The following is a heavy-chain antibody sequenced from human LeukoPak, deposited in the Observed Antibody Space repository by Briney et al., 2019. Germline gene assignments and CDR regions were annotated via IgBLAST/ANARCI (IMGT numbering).Heavy chain of an antibody. CDR2: ISYDGSNK. CDR1: GLTFSSYS. V-gene: IGHV3-30*18. CDR3: AKDLLYYGPGTYYNAAEYFQF. J-gene: IGHJ1*01. D-gene: IGHD3-10*01. Sequence: PGRSLRLSCAASGLTFSSYSMHWVRQDPGKGLEWVAVISYDGSNKDYADSVKGRFTISRDNSRNTLSLQMNRLRPEDTAVYYCAKDLLYYGPGTYYNAAEYFQFWGQGTQVTVSS.